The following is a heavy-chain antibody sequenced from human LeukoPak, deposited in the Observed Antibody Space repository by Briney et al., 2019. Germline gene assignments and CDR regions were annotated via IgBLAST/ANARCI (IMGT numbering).Heavy chain of an antibody. J-gene: IGHJ6*02. CDR1: GYTLTELS. V-gene: IGHV1-24*01. D-gene: IGHD1-26*01. CDR2: FDPEDGET. CDR3: AREPLLNSGSYKLGYYYYGMDV. Sequence: GASVKVSCKVSGYTLTELSMHWVRQAPGKGLEWMGGFDPEDGETIYAQKFQGRVTMTEDTSTDTAYMELSSLRSEDTAVYYCAREPLLNSGSYKLGYYYYGMDVWGQGTTVTVSS.